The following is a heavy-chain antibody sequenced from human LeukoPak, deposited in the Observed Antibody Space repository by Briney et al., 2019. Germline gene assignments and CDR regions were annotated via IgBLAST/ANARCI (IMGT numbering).Heavy chain of an antibody. V-gene: IGHV3-23*01. CDR3: AKGTLRSCTGVRCYSFDY. J-gene: IGHJ4*02. CDR2: ITGSGDST. D-gene: IGHD2-8*02. CDR1: GFSFSDYA. Sequence: QPGGSLRLSCAASGFSFSDYAMNWVRQAPGKGLEWVSSITGSGDSTYIADSVKGRFTIYRDNSKNTMYMQMNILRAEDTALYYCAKGTLRSCTGVRCYSFDYWGQGTLVNVSS.